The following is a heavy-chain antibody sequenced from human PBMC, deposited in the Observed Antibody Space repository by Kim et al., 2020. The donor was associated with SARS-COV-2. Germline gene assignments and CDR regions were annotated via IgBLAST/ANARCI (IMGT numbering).Heavy chain of an antibody. CDR1: GFTFSSYA. V-gene: IGHV3-23*01. D-gene: IGHD1-26*01. CDR3: AKLSTLVGALNWFDP. J-gene: IGHJ5*02. Sequence: GGSLRLSCAASGFTFSSYAMSWVRQAPGKGLEWVSAISGSGGSTYYADSVKGRFTISRDNSKNTLYLQMNSLRAEDTAVYYCAKLSTLVGALNWFDPWGQGTLVTVSS. CDR2: ISGSGGST.